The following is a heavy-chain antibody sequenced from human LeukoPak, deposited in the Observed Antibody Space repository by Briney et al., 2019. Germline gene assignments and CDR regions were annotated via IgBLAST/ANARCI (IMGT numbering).Heavy chain of an antibody. CDR3: ARPDDY. Sequence: GSLRLSCAASGFTFSSYGMSWIRQPPGKGLEWIGSIYHSGTTYYNPSLNNRVTISLDTSRNQFSLKPTSVTAADTAVYYCARPDDYWGQGTLVTVSS. CDR2: IYHSGTT. V-gene: IGHV4-38-2*01. J-gene: IGHJ4*02. CDR1: GFTFSSYG.